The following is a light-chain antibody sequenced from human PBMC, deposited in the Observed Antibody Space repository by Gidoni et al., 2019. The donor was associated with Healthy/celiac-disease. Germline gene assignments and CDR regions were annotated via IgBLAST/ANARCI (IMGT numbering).Light chain of an antibody. CDR2: GNT. J-gene: IGLJ2*01. V-gene: IGLV1-40*01. Sequence: QPVLTQPPSVSGAPGQRVTISCTGSVSNLGAGYDVHWYQQLPGTAPKLLIYGNTNRPSGVPDRFSGSKSGTSASLAITGLQVEDEADYYCQSYDASLSGSGVFGGGTKLTVL. CDR1: VSNLGAGYD. CDR3: QSYDASLSGSGV.